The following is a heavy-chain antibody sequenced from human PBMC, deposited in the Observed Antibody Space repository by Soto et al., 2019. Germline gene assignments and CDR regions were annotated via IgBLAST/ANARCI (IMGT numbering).Heavy chain of an antibody. Sequence: QVQLVHSGAEVKKPGSSVKVSCKASGGTFSSYTISWVRQAPGQGLEWMGRIIPILGIANYAQKFHGRVTITAEKSTSTAYLELSSLRSEDTAVYYCAMEYCSSTSCYRDYWGQGTLVTVSS. D-gene: IGHD2-2*02. V-gene: IGHV1-69*02. CDR2: IIPILGIA. CDR1: GGTFSSYT. J-gene: IGHJ4*02. CDR3: AMEYCSSTSCYRDY.